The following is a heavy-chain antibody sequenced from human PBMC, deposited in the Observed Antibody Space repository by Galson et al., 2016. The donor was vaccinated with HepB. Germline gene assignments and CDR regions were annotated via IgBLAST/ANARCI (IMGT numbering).Heavy chain of an antibody. V-gene: IGHV2-5*01. CDR1: GFSLTTSGVA. CDR2: IYWNDDK. J-gene: IGHJ4*02. D-gene: IGHD3-10*01. Sequence: PALVKPTQTLTLTYTFSGFSLTTSGVAVGWIRQPPGKALEWLALIYWNDDKRYSPSLKSRLTITKDTSKNQVVLTLTNMDPVDTATYYCAHRRTSADYGSGKDHYFDYWGQGTLVTVSS. CDR3: AHRRTSADYGSGKDHYFDY.